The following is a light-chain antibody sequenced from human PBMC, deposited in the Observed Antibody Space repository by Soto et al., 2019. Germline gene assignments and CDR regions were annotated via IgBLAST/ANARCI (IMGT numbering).Light chain of an antibody. Sequence: DIQMTQSPSAMSASVGDRVTITCRASQGISNHLVWFQQRPGKVPKRLIYDASSLQTGVPSRFSGSGSGTDFTLTISSLQPEDFATSYCLQHTNFPLTFGQGTRLEAK. V-gene: IGKV1-17*03. CDR2: DAS. CDR1: QGISNH. CDR3: LQHTNFPLT. J-gene: IGKJ5*01.